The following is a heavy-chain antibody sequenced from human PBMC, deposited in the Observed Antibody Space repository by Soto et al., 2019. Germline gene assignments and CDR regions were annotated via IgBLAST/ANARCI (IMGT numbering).Heavy chain of an antibody. J-gene: IGHJ4*02. Sequence: PSETLSLTCAVSGDSISGYNWWTWVRQPPEKGLEWIGEMHHSGATNYNPSLKSRVTISVDKPKNQFSLHLNSVTAADTAVYYCARVMHGPTSLPTGLDYWGRGTLVTVSS. D-gene: IGHD3-9*01. CDR1: GDSISGYNW. CDR2: MHHSGAT. CDR3: ARVMHGPTSLPTGLDY. V-gene: IGHV4-4*02.